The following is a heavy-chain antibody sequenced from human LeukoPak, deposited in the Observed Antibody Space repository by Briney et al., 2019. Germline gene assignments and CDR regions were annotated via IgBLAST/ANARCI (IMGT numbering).Heavy chain of an antibody. CDR1: GFTFSSYG. D-gene: IGHD5-18*01. CDR2: IWYDGSNK. J-gene: IGHJ4*02. V-gene: IGHV3-33*01. CDR3: ARGGHTAIGY. Sequence: GGPLRLSCAASGFTFSSYGMHWVRQAPGKGLEWVAVIWYDGSNKYYADSVKGRFTVSRDNSKNTLYLQMNSLRAEDTAVYYCARGGHTAIGYWGQGTLVTVSS.